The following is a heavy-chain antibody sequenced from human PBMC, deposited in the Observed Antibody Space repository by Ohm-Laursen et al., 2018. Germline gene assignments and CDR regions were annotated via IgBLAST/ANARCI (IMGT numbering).Heavy chain of an antibody. CDR2: IYYSGST. Sequence: SQTLSLTCTVSGGSISSGGYCWSWIRQHPGKGLEWIGYIYYSGSTYYNPSLKSRVTISVDTSKNQFSLKLSSVTAADTAVYYCARLGHTFGGVIVPNYFDYWGQGTLVTVSS. J-gene: IGHJ4*02. D-gene: IGHD3-16*02. V-gene: IGHV4-31*03. CDR1: GGSISSGGYC. CDR3: ARLGHTFGGVIVPNYFDY.